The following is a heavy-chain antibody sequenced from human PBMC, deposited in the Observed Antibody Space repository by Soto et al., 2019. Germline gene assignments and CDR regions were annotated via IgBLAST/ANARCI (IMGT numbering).Heavy chain of an antibody. CDR1: GFTFSSHT. D-gene: IGHD6-13*01. J-gene: IGHJ4*02. CDR3: AKVRKSGYSSSWYYFDY. V-gene: IGHV3-30-3*01. CDR2: IYPDGNGK. Sequence: GGSLRLSCVASGFTFSSHTMHWVRQAPGKGLEWVTFIYPDGNGKYYTDSVKGRFTISRDNSKNTLYLQMNSLRAEDTAVYYCAKVRKSGYSSSWYYFDYWGQGTLVTVSS.